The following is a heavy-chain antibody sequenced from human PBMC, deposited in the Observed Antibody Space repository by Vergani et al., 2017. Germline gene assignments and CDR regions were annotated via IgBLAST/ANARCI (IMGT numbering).Heavy chain of an antibody. D-gene: IGHD4-23*01. Sequence: EAQLVESGGDLVQPGGSLRLSCVGSGFSFSSYWVSWVRQAPGKGLEWVANIKQDESEKYYGDSVKGRFTISRDNAKNSVFLKMSSLRVEDTAVYYCARDWTNGGSREMDVWGKGTTVIVSS. CDR1: GFSFSSYW. V-gene: IGHV3-7*01. CDR3: ARDWTNGGSREMDV. CDR2: IKQDESEK. J-gene: IGHJ6*04.